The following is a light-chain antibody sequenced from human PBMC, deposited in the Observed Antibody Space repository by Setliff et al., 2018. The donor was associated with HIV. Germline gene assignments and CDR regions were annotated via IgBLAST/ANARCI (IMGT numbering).Light chain of an antibody. CDR3: NSYTSTTFYV. J-gene: IGLJ1*01. CDR2: DVT. V-gene: IGLV2-14*03. CDR1: SNDVGSYNY. Sequence: QSVLTQPASVSGAPGQSITISCTGASNDVGSYNYVSWCQQHPGKAPKLMIYDVTNRPSGVSDRFSGSKSGNTASLTISGLQAEDEADYYCNSYTSTTFYVFGSGTKV.